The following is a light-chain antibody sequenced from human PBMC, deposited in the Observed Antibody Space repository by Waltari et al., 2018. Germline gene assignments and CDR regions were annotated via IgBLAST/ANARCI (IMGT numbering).Light chain of an antibody. CDR3: QQYYRTPLT. CDR1: QSVLYSSNNKNY. J-gene: IGKJ4*01. V-gene: IGKV4-1*01. CDR2: WAS. Sequence: DIVMTQSPDSLAVSLGERATINCKSSQSVLYSSNNKNYLAWYQQKPGQPPKLLIYWASTRESGVPDLFSGSGSGTDFTLTISSLQAEDVAVYYCQQYYRTPLTFGGGTKVEIK.